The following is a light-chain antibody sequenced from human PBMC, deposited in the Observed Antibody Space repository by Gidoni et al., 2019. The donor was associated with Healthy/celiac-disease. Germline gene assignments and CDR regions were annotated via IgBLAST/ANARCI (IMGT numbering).Light chain of an antibody. CDR1: QSVLYSSNNKNY. Sequence: DIVMTQSPDSLAVSLGERATINCKSSQSVLYSSNNKNYLAWYQQKPGQPPKLLIYWASTRESGVPDRFSGSGSGTDFTLTISSLQAEDVAVYYCQQYYSTPPENTFXGXTKVEIK. CDR3: QQYYSTPPENT. J-gene: IGKJ4*01. V-gene: IGKV4-1*01. CDR2: WAS.